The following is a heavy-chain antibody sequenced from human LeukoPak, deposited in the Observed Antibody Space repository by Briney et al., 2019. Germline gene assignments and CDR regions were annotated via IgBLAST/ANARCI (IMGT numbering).Heavy chain of an antibody. CDR3: AREGPDSSGYYFDY. V-gene: IGHV3-53*01. D-gene: IGHD3-22*01. J-gene: IGHJ4*02. Sequence: GGSLRLSCAASGFTVSSNYMSWVRQAPGKWPEWVSVIYSGGSTYYADSVKGRFTISRDNSKNTLYLQMNSLRAEDTAVYYCAREGPDSSGYYFDYWGQGTLVTVSS. CDR2: IYSGGST. CDR1: GFTVSSNY.